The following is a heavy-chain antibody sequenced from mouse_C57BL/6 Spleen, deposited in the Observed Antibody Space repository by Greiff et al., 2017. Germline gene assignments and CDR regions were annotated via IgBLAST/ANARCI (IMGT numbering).Heavy chain of an antibody. CDR1: GYTFTSYW. CDR2: LHPNSGST. Sequence: QVQLQQPGAELVKPGASVKLSCKASGYTFTSYWMHWVKQRPGPGLEWIGMLHPNSGSTNYNEKFKSKATLTVDKSSNTAYMQLSSLTSEDSAVYYCASLYGPYVYFYVWGTWTTVTVSS. V-gene: IGHV1-64*01. CDR3: ASLYGPYVYFYV. D-gene: IGHD1-1*02. J-gene: IGHJ1*03.